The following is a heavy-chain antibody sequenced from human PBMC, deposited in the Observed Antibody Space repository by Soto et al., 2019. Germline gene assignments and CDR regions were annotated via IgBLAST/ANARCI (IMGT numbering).Heavy chain of an antibody. J-gene: IGHJ5*02. CDR3: ARSRYCSGGSCWYNWFDP. D-gene: IGHD2-15*01. CDR1: GYTFTSYG. Sequence: GASVKVSCKASGYTFTSYGISWVRQAPGQGLEWMGWISAYNGNTNYAQKPQGRVTMTTDTSTSTAYMELRSLRSDDTAVYYCARSRYCSGGSCWYNWFDPWGQGTLVTVSS. CDR2: ISAYNGNT. V-gene: IGHV1-18*01.